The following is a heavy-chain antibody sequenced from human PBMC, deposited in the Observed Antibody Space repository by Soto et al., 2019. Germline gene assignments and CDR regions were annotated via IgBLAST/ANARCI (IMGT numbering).Heavy chain of an antibody. V-gene: IGHV4-39*01. J-gene: IGHJ4*02. CDR1: GGSISSSSYY. CDR2: IYYSGST. CDR3: ARTTVTTYYFDY. D-gene: IGHD4-4*01. Sequence: SETLSLTCTVSGGSISSSSYYWGWIRQPPGKGLEWIGSIYYSGSTYYNPSLKSRVTISVDTSKNQFSLKLSSVTAADTAVYYCARTTVTTYYFDYWGQGTLVTVSS.